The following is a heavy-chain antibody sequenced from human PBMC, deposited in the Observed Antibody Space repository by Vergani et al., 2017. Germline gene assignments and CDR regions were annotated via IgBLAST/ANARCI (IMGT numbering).Heavy chain of an antibody. Sequence: EVQLVQSGAEVKKPGESLKISCKGSGYSFTSYRIGWVRQMPGKGLEWMGIIYPGDSDTRYSPSFQGQVTISADKSISTAYLQWSSLKASDTAMYYCARANQLPGIAVAGTEVWGQGTLVTVSS. CDR3: ARANQLPGIAVAGTEV. CDR1: GYSFTSYR. J-gene: IGHJ4*02. V-gene: IGHV5-51*01. CDR2: IYPGDSDT. D-gene: IGHD6-19*01.